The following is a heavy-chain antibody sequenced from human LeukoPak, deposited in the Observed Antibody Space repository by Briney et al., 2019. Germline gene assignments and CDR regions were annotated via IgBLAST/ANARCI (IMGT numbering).Heavy chain of an antibody. D-gene: IGHD3-22*01. Sequence: SETLSLTCTVSGGSISSGGYYWSWIRQPPGKGLEWIGYIYYSGSTYYNPSLKSRVTISVDTSKNQFSLKLSFVTAADTAVYYCAREYYYDSSGYHHDAFDIWGQGTLVTVSS. V-gene: IGHV4-30-4*01. CDR3: AREYYYDSSGYHHDAFDI. J-gene: IGHJ3*02. CDR2: IYYSGST. CDR1: GGSISSGGYY.